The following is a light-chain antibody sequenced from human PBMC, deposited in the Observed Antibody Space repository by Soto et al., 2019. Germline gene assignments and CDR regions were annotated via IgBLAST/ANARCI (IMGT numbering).Light chain of an antibody. CDR3: LQHNSYPFT. V-gene: IGKV1-17*01. J-gene: IGKJ2*01. Sequence: DIQMTQSPASLSPSVGDRVTITCRASQAIRNDLAWLQQKPGKAPKRLIYAASSLQGGVPSRFSGSGSGKDFTLTISSLQPEDFATYYCLQHNSYPFTFGQGTELDIK. CDR2: AAS. CDR1: QAIRND.